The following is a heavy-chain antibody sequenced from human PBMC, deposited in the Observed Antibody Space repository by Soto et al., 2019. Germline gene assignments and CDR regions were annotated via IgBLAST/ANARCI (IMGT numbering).Heavy chain of an antibody. V-gene: IGHV4-59*01. Sequence: SETLSLTCTVSGGSISSYYWSWIRQPPGEGLEWIGYIYYSGSTNYNPSLKSRVTISVDTSKNQFSLKLSSVTAADTAVYYCARVRDLRGYSYGYWFDPWGQGTLVTVSS. CDR3: ARVRDLRGYSYGYWFDP. CDR2: IYYSGST. D-gene: IGHD5-18*01. CDR1: GGSISSYY. J-gene: IGHJ5*02.